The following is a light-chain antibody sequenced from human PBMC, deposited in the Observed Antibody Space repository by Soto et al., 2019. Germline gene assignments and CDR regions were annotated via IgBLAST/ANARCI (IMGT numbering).Light chain of an antibody. J-gene: IGLJ3*02. CDR2: EVS. Sequence: QSALTQPASVSGSPGQSITISCTGTSSDVGGYNYVSWYQHHPGKAPKLIIYEVSNRPSGVSDRLSGSKSANTASLTISALRAEDEADYYCSSHSRSGAPWVFGGGTKLTVL. V-gene: IGLV2-14*01. CDR3: SSHSRSGAPWV. CDR1: SSDVGGYNY.